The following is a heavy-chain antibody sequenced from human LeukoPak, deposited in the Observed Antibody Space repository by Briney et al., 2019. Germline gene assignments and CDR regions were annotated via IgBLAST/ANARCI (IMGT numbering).Heavy chain of an antibody. J-gene: IGHJ4*02. D-gene: IGHD1-26*01. V-gene: IGHV1-46*01. CDR3: ARESDSGKDFDC. Sequence: ASVKVSCKASGYTFTYHYIHLVRQVPGQGLEWMGIINPSNGNTNYAQKFQGRVTMTRDTSTSTVYMELNSLGSEDTAVYYCARESDSGKDFDCWGQGTLVTVS. CDR2: INPSNGNT. CDR1: GYTFTYHY.